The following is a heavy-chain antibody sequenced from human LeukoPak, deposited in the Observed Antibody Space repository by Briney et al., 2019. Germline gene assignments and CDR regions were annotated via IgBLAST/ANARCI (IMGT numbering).Heavy chain of an antibody. J-gene: IGHJ4*02. D-gene: IGHD6-19*01. Sequence: SETLSLTCIVSGGSISSYYWGWIRQPPGKGLEWIGSIYYSGTTYYSPSLKSRVTISVDTSKNQFSLKLSSVTAADTAVYYCARLPPYSSGWYEDYWGQGTLVTVSS. CDR2: IYYSGTT. CDR3: ARLPPYSSGWYEDY. V-gene: IGHV4-39*01. CDR1: GGSISSYY.